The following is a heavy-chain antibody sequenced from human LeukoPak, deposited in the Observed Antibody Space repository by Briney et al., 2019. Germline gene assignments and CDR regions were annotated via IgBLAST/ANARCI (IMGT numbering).Heavy chain of an antibody. D-gene: IGHD3-22*01. CDR2: ISTNGGST. Sequence: GGSLRLSCAASGFTFSSYPMHWVRQAPGKGLEYVSGISTNGGSTFYIDSVRGRFAISRDNSKNTLYLQMGSLRAEDMAVYYCARDPSYYDSSGYCDYWGQGTLVTVSS. J-gene: IGHJ4*02. CDR1: GFTFSSYP. V-gene: IGHV3-64*02. CDR3: ARDPSYYDSSGYCDY.